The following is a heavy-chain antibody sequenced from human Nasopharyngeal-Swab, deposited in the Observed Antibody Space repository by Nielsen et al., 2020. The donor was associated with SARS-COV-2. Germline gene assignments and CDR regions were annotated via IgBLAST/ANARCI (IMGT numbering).Heavy chain of an antibody. D-gene: IGHD5-18*01. V-gene: IGHV3-33*01. CDR3: ARDGGVQLWSLRGYFDY. CDR2: IWYDGSNK. Sequence: LKISCAASGFTFSSYGMHWVRQAPGKGLEWVAVIWYDGSNKYYADSVKGRFTISRDNSKNTLYLQMNSLRAEDTAVYYCARDGGVQLWSLRGYFDYWGQGTLVTVSS. CDR1: GFTFSSYG. J-gene: IGHJ4*02.